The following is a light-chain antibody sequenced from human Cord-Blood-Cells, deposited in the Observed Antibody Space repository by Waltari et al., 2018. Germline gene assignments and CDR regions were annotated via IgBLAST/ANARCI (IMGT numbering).Light chain of an antibody. CDR1: PSVSSSY. Sequence: IVLTQSPGTLSLSPGERATLSCRASPSVSSSYLAWYQQKPGQAPRLLIYGASSRATGIPDRFSGSGSGTDFTLTISRLEPEDFAVYYCQQYGSSPPTWTFGQGTKVEIK. V-gene: IGKV3-20*01. CDR3: QQYGSSPPTWT. CDR2: GAS. J-gene: IGKJ1*01.